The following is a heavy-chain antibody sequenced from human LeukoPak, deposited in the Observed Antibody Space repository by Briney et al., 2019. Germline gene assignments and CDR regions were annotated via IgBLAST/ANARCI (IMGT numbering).Heavy chain of an antibody. J-gene: IGHJ6*03. CDR2: IYTSGST. CDR3: ARDARRYGSGSYYSEMYYYYYYMDV. V-gene: IGHV4-4*07. CDR1: GGSLSSYY. Sequence: SETLSLTCTVSGGSLSSYYWSWIRQPAGKRLEWIGRIYTSGSTNYNPSLKSRVTMSVDTSKNQFSLKLSSVTAADTAVYYCARDARRYGSGSYYSEMYYYYYYMDVWGKGTTVTISS. D-gene: IGHD3-10*01.